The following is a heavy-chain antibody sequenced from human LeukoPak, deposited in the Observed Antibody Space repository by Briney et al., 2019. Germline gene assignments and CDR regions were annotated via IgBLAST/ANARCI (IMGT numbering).Heavy chain of an antibody. D-gene: IGHD3-22*01. V-gene: IGHV1-18*01. Sequence: ASVKVSCKASGYTFTSYGISWVRQAPGQGLERMGWISAYNGNTNYAQKLQGRVTMTTDTSTSTAYMELRSLRSDDTAVYYCARDNPADYYDSSGYPNFDYRGQGTLVTVSS. J-gene: IGHJ4*02. CDR3: ARDNPADYYDSSGYPNFDY. CDR1: GYTFTSYG. CDR2: ISAYNGNT.